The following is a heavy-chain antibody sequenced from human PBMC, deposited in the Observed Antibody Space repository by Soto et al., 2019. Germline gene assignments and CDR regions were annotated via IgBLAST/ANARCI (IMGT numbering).Heavy chain of an antibody. CDR2: IYWDDDK. Sequence: QITLKESGPTLVKPTQTLTLTCTFSGFSLSTSAVGVGWIRQPPGKALEWVALIYWDDDKRYSPSLKSRLTITRDTSKNQVVLTITNMDPVDTATSYCAHRQGSSNFDYWGQGTLVTVSS. V-gene: IGHV2-5*02. J-gene: IGHJ4*02. CDR1: GFSLSTSAVG. D-gene: IGHD6-6*01. CDR3: AHRQGSSNFDY.